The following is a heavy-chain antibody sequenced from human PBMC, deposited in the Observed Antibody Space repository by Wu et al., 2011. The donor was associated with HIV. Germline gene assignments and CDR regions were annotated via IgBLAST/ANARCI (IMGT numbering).Heavy chain of an antibody. D-gene: IGHD5-12*01. CDR1: GYTFTGYY. CDR3: ARGRTGYSGYETPDY. CDR2: INPNSGGT. V-gene: IGHV1-2*02. Sequence: QVQLVQSGAEVKKPGASVKVSCKASGYTFTGYYMHWVRQAPGQGLEWMGWINPNSGGTNYAQKFQGRVTMTRDTSISTAYMELSSLRYDDTAVYYCARGRTGYSGYETPDYWGQGTLVTVSS. J-gene: IGHJ4*02.